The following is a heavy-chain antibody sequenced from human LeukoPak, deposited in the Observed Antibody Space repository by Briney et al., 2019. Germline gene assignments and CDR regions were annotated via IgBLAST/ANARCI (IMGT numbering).Heavy chain of an antibody. Sequence: GGSLRLSCAASGFTFSSYEMNWVRQAPGKGLEWVSYISSSGSTIYYADSVKGRFTISRDNAKNSLYLQMNSLRAEDTAVYYCARDSRVWFGELYMDVWGKGTTVTISS. CDR3: ARDSRVWFGELYMDV. D-gene: IGHD3-10*01. CDR1: GFTFSSYE. J-gene: IGHJ6*03. V-gene: IGHV3-48*03. CDR2: ISSSGSTI.